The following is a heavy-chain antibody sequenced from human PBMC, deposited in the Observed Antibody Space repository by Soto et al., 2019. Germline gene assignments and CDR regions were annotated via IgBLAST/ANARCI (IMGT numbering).Heavy chain of an antibody. J-gene: IGHJ5*01. CDR3: AKDRMYDYCSGSLWYLDS. Sequence: EVQLLQSGGDLVQPGGSLRLSCAASGFTFSAYAMSWVRQAPGKGLEWVSDISGSGDRTYYADSVKGRFTISRDSSDNMLYLKMNSLSAADTAIYDCAKDRMYDYCSGSLWYLDSWGQGALFIVS. CDR2: ISGSGDRT. D-gene: IGHD3-10*01. CDR1: GFTFSAYA. V-gene: IGHV3-23*01.